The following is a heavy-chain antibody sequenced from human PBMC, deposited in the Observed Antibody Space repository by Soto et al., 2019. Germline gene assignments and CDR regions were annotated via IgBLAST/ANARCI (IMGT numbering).Heavy chain of an antibody. D-gene: IGHD3-16*01. CDR1: GFTFISYA. Sequence: RLSCAASGFTFISYAMSWVRQAPGKGLQWVSAISGSGGSTYYADSVKGPFTISRDTSKNTLYLQMNSLRAEDTAVYYCAKGRLGGSRSPRRFDYWGQGTLVTVSS. CDR3: AKGRLGGSRSPRRFDY. J-gene: IGHJ4*02. CDR2: ISGSGGST. V-gene: IGHV3-23*01.